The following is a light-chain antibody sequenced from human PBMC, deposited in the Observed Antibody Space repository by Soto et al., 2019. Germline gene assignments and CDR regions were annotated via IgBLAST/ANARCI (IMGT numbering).Light chain of an antibody. V-gene: IGKV1-5*01. CDR3: QQYNSYSST. CDR2: DAS. J-gene: IGKJ1*01. Sequence: IQMTQSPSTLSASIGDRATITCRASQGISSWLAWYQQRPGKAPKLVIYDASSLQSGVPSRFSGSGSGTDFTLTISSLQPDDFATYYCQQYNSYSSTFGQGTKVDIK. CDR1: QGISSW.